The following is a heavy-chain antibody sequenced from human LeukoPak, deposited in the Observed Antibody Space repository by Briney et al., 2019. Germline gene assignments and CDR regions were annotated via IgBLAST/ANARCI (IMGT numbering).Heavy chain of an antibody. CDR2: INHSGST. V-gene: IGHV4-34*01. D-gene: IGHD5-12*01. J-gene: IGHJ4*02. CDR1: GGSFSGYY. CDR3: ASRSDIVATGGDY. Sequence: SETLSLTCAVYGGSFSGYYWSWIRQPPGKGLEWSGEINHSGSTNYNPSPKSRVTISVDTSKNQFSLKLSSVTAADTAVYYCASRSDIVATGGDYWGQGTLVTVSS.